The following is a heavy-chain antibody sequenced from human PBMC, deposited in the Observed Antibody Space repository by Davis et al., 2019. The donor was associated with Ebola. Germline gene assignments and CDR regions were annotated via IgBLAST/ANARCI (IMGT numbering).Heavy chain of an antibody. CDR1: GFTFSSYA. D-gene: IGHD3-3*01. Sequence: GGSLRLSCAASGFTFSSYAMTWVRQAPGKGLEWVSVISSRTGSTNYADSVKGRFTISRDNSKNTLYLQMNSLRAEDTAVYYCAKGSVTIFGVAPDYYGMDVWGKGTTVTVSS. CDR2: ISSRTGST. J-gene: IGHJ6*04. V-gene: IGHV3-23*01. CDR3: AKGSVTIFGVAPDYYGMDV.